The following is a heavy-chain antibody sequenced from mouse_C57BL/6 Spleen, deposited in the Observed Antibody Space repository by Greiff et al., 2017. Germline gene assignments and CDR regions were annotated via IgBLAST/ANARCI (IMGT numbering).Heavy chain of an antibody. J-gene: IGHJ1*03. CDR1: GYTFTSYW. Sequence: QVQLQQPGTELVKPGASVKLSCKASGYTFTSYWMHWVKQRPGQGLEWIGNINPSNGGTNYSEKFKSKVTMTVDKSSSTAYMQHSSLTSEDSAVYYYARAGGNYGYFDVWGKGTTVTVSS. CDR2: INPSNGGT. CDR3: ARAGGNYGYFDV. V-gene: IGHV1-53*01. D-gene: IGHD2-1*01.